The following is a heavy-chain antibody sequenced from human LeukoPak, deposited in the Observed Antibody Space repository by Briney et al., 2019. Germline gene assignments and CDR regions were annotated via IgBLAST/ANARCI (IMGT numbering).Heavy chain of an antibody. V-gene: IGHV3-23*01. Sequence: GGSLRLSCAASGFTFSSCGFNWVRQAPGKGLEWVSAITASGGNTYYADSVKGRFTISRDNSKNTLYLQVNSLRAEDTAVYYCAKGNGYSYGRYYFDYWGQGTLVTVSS. CDR2: ITASGGNT. CDR3: AKGNGYSYGRYYFDY. D-gene: IGHD5-18*01. J-gene: IGHJ4*02. CDR1: GFTFSSCG.